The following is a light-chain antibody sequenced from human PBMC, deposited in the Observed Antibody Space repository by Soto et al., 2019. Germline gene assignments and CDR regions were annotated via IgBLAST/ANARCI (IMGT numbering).Light chain of an antibody. CDR3: QQYNTYPWT. Sequence: DIQVTQSPSSLSASVGDRVSITCRASLDIRNDLDWYQQKPCKAPKRLIYDASTLQSGVPSRFSGSGSGAEFTLTISSLQPDDFATYYCQQYNTYPWTFGQGTKVDI. V-gene: IGKV1-17*01. CDR2: DAS. J-gene: IGKJ1*01. CDR1: LDIRND.